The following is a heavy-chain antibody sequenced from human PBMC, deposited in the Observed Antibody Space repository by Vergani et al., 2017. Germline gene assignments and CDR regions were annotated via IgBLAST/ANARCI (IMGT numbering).Heavy chain of an antibody. CDR1: GYTLTELS. D-gene: IGHD3-10*01. J-gene: IGHJ6*04. CDR3: ARDLLSPGSVFYYYYGMDV. Sequence: QVQLVQSGAEVKKPGASVKVSCKVSGYTLTELSMHWVRQAPGQGLEWMGWISAYNGNTNYAQQLQGRVTMTTATSPSTAYMELRSLISDDSAVYYCARDLLSPGSVFYYYYGMDVWGEGTTVTVSS. CDR2: ISAYNGNT. V-gene: IGHV1-18*01.